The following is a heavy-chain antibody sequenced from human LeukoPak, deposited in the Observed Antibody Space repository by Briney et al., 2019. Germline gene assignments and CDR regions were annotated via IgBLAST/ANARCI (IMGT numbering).Heavy chain of an antibody. CDR1: VDSISSGGYY. CDR2: IYKTGST. J-gene: IGHJ4*02. CDR3: ARDVLR. V-gene: IGHV4-31*03. Sequence: SQTLSLTCTDSVDSISSGGYYWRWIRQRPGKGLEWIGYIYKTGSTYYNPSLKSRVTMSVDTYRSQFSLKVNSVTAADTAVYYFARDVLRWGQGTLVTVSS.